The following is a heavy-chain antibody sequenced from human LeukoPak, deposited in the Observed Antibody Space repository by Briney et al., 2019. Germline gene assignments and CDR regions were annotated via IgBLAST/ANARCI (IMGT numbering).Heavy chain of an antibody. CDR1: GGTFSSYA. J-gene: IGHJ5*02. V-gene: IGHV1-69*13. CDR3: ARDGPSIAAPYR. D-gene: IGHD6-6*01. CDR2: IILIFGTA. Sequence: ASVKVSCKASGGTFSSYAISWVRQAPGQGLEWMGGIILIFGTANYAQKFQGRVTITADESTSTAYMELSSLRSEDTAVYYCARDGPSIAAPYRWGQGTLVTVSS.